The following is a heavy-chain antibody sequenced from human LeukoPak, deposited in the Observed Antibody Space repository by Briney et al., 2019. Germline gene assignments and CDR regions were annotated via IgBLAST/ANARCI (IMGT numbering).Heavy chain of an antibody. D-gene: IGHD3-10*01. CDR1: GYIITDYW. CDR2: IYPADSDT. V-gene: IGHV5-51*01. J-gene: IGHJ4*02. Sequence: GESLKISCQVSGYIITDYWIGWVRQMPGKGLESMGIIYPADSDTAYSPFFQGQVTISADKSIRTVSLQWSSLKASDTAMYYCARQSRDGSKTRGYYFDHWGQGALVTVSS. CDR3: ARQSRDGSKTRGYYFDH.